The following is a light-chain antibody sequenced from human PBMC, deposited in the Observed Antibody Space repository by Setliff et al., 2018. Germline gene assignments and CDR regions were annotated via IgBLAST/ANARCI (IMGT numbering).Light chain of an antibody. CDR2: EGS. Sequence: QSVLTQPASVSGSPGQSITISCTGTSSDVGSYSLVSWYQQHPGKAPKLMIYEGSKRPSGVSNRFSGSKSGNTASLTITGLQAEDEADYYCCSYTNSNIYVFGTGTKGTVL. CDR3: CSYTNSNIYV. J-gene: IGLJ1*01. CDR1: SSDVGSYSL. V-gene: IGLV2-23*01.